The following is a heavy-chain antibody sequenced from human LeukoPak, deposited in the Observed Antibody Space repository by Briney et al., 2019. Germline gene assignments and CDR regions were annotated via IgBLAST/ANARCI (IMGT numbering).Heavy chain of an antibody. Sequence: PGGSLRLSCAASGFTFSSYWMHWVRQVPGKGLVWVSRIGTDRSRTTYADYVRGRFTISRDNAKNTLYLQMNSLRAEDTAVYYCARDKYGGNSNAFDIWGQGTLVTVSS. V-gene: IGHV3-74*01. D-gene: IGHD4-23*01. CDR2: IGTDRSRT. CDR3: ARDKYGGNSNAFDI. J-gene: IGHJ3*02. CDR1: GFTFSSYW.